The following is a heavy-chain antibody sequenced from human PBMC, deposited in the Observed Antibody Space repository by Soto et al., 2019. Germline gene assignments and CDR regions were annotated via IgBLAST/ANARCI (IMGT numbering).Heavy chain of an antibody. J-gene: IGHJ4*02. V-gene: IGHV2-5*02. Sequence: QITLKESGPTLVKPTQTRTLTCSFSGFSLSTTAVGVGWIRQPPGKALEWLAIIDWDDDKHYSPSLKSRFVITYVTVKNQVVITMTNMDRVDTAKYYCARSKYGSAWTLDYWGQGTQVTVA. CDR3: ARSKYGSAWTLDY. D-gene: IGHD6-19*01. CDR2: IDWDDDK. CDR1: GFSLSTTAVG.